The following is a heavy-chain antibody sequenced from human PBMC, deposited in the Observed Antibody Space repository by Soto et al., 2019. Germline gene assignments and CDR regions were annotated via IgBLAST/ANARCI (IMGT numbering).Heavy chain of an antibody. CDR1: GGSISSYY. D-gene: IGHD2-21*02. V-gene: IGHV4-59*01. J-gene: IGHJ4*02. CDR3: ARFRCGGDCDYDY. CDR2: IYYSGST. Sequence: QVQLQESGPGLVKPSETLSLTCTVSGGSISSYYWSWIRQPPGEGLEWIGYIYYSGSTNYNPSLKSRVTISVDTSKNQFSLRLSSVTAADTAVYYWARFRCGGDCDYDYWGQGTLVTVSS.